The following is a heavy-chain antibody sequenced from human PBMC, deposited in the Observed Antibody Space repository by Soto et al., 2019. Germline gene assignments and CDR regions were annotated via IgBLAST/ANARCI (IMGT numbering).Heavy chain of an antibody. D-gene: IGHD3-16*02. Sequence: EVQLLESGGGLVQPGGSLRLSCAASGFTFSSYAMSWVRQAPGKGLEWVSAISGSGGSTYYADSVKGRFTISRDNSKNTLYLQMNSLRAEDTAVYYCAKDQGYDYVWGSYRRPTIRDPVGYWGQGTLVTVSS. CDR3: AKDQGYDYVWGSYRRPTIRDPVGY. CDR2: ISGSGGST. CDR1: GFTFSSYA. V-gene: IGHV3-23*01. J-gene: IGHJ4*02.